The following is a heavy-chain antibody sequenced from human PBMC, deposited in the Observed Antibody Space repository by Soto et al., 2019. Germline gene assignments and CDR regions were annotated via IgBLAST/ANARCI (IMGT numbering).Heavy chain of an antibody. J-gene: IGHJ4*02. D-gene: IGHD3-16*01. CDR2: INHSGNT. Sequence: SXTLCLSRAFYRASLSGNYYSWLRQPPGKGLEWIGEINHSGNTNYNPSLRSRVTISIDTSKNQLSLNLRSVSAADTAVYYCARGRGEFYGWGQGRPVTVSS. CDR3: ARGRGEFYG. V-gene: IGHV4-34*01. CDR1: RASLSGNY.